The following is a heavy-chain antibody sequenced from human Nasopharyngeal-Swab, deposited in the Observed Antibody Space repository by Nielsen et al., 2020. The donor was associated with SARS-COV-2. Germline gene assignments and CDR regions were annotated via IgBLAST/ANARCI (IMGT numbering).Heavy chain of an antibody. Sequence: GESLKISCAASGFTFSSYWMSWVRQAPGKGLEWVANIKQDGSEKYYVDSVKGRFTISRDNAKNSLYLQMNSLRAEDTAVYYCAREGIVGATDLSFDYWGQGTLVTVSS. V-gene: IGHV3-7*01. CDR3: AREGIVGATDLSFDY. D-gene: IGHD1-26*01. J-gene: IGHJ4*02. CDR1: GFTFSSYW. CDR2: IKQDGSEK.